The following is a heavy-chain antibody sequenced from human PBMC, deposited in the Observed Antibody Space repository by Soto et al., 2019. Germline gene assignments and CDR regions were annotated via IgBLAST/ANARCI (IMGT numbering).Heavy chain of an antibody. CDR3: AREYCDSTSCFLPDY. V-gene: IGHV1-18*01. D-gene: IGHD2-2*01. J-gene: IGHJ4*02. CDR2: INPYNGNT. CDR1: GYTFTSYG. Sequence: GASVKVSCKASGYTFTSYGLSWVRQAPGQGLEWMGWINPYNGNTKDTQKLQGRVTMTTDTSTSTAYMELRSLRSDDTAVYYCAREYCDSTSCFLPDYWGQGALVTVSS.